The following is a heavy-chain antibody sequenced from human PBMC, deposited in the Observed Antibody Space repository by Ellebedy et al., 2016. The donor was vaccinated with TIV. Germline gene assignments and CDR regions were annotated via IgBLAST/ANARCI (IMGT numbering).Heavy chain of an antibody. CDR1: GDTFSSHY. J-gene: IGHJ6*03. CDR2: IKLADGST. D-gene: IGHD3-10*01. Sequence: ASVKVSXKASGDTFSSHYMNWVRQAPGQGLEWVGIIKLADGSTSYAQKFQGRVTMTRDTSTSTVYMEVSSLRSDDTAVYYCARAGQPSYDYYMDVWGKGTTVTVSS. V-gene: IGHV1-46*03. CDR3: ARAGQPSYDYYMDV.